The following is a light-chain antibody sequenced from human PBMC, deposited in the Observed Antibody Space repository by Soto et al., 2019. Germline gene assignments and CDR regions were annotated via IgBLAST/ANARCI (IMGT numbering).Light chain of an antibody. J-gene: IGLJ1*01. Sequence: QSVLTQPPSVSGAPGQRVTISCTGSSSNIGAGYDVHWYQQLPGTAPKLLIYGNSNRPSGVPDRFSGSKSGTSASLAITGLQAEDEADYYCQSYDSSLSAPYVFGTGTKVT. CDR3: QSYDSSLSAPYV. CDR1: SSNIGAGYD. CDR2: GNS. V-gene: IGLV1-40*01.